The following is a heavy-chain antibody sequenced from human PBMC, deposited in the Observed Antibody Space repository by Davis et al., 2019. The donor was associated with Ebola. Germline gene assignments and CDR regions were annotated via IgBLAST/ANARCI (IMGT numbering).Heavy chain of an antibody. CDR1: GFTFSSYT. V-gene: IGHV3-23*01. D-gene: IGHD6-19*01. J-gene: IGHJ6*04. CDR3: AKGGSGWPSDYSYGLGV. Sequence: PGGSLRLSCAASGFTFSSYTLHWVRQAPGKGLEWVSAVTSSGGSTYYADSVKGRFTISRDNSKNTLYLQMNSLSGDDTAVYYCAKGGSGWPSDYSYGLGVWGKGTTVTVAS. CDR2: VTSSGGST.